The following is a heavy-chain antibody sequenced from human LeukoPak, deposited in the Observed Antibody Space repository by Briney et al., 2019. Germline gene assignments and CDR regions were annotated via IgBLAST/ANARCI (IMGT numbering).Heavy chain of an antibody. CDR3: AKDAMYYYGSETYFFFDD. Sequence: SETLSLTCRVSGASISTYYWSWIRQPVGKGWEWIGQIKTTGSTHYNSSLESRVTMSLDTSKKEFSLNLTSVTAADTAVYYCAKDAMYYYGSETYFFFDDWGQGILVTVSS. CDR2: IKTTGST. CDR1: GASISTYY. J-gene: IGHJ4*02. D-gene: IGHD3-10*01. V-gene: IGHV4-4*07.